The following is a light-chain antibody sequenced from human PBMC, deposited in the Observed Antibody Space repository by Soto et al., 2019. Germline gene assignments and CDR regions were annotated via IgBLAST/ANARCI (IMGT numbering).Light chain of an antibody. Sequence: QSVLTQPPSVSGAAWQRVTISCTGSSSNIGAGYDVHWYQQLPGTAPKLLIYGNSNRPSGVPDRFSGSKSGTSASQAITGLQAEDEADYYCQSYDSSLSGHVVFGGGTQLTVL. V-gene: IGLV1-40*01. CDR2: GNS. J-gene: IGLJ2*01. CDR3: QSYDSSLSGHVV. CDR1: SSNIGAGYD.